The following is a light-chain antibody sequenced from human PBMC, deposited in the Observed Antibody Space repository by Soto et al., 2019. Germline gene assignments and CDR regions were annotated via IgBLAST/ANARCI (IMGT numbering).Light chain of an antibody. CDR1: SGSIASNY. CDR3: QSYGSSNVV. Sequence: NFMLTQPHSVSESPGKTVTISCTGSSGSIASNYVQWYQQRPGSAPTTVIYADDQRPSGVPDRFSGSIDSSSNSASLTISGLRTEDEADYYCQSYGSSNVVFGGGTNLTVL. CDR2: ADD. V-gene: IGLV6-57*02. J-gene: IGLJ2*01.